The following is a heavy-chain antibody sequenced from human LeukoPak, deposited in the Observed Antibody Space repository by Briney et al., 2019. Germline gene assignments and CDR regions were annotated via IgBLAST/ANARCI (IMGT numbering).Heavy chain of an antibody. CDR1: GFTFSSYW. Sequence: GGSLRLSCAASGFTFSSYWMSWVRQAPGKGLEWVANIKQDGSEKYYVDSVKGRFTISRDNAKNSLYLQMNSLRAEDTAVYYCARDRRQFCTNGVCYTHYFDYWGQGTLVTVSS. V-gene: IGHV3-7*01. CDR2: IKQDGSEK. CDR3: ARDRRQFCTNGVCYTHYFDY. D-gene: IGHD2-8*01. J-gene: IGHJ4*02.